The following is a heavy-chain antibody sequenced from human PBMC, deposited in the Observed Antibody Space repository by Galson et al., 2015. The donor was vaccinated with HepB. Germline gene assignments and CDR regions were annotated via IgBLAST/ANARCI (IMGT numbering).Heavy chain of an antibody. CDR1: GFTFSSYW. Sequence: SLRLSCAASGFTFSSYWMSWVRQAPGKGLEWVANIKQGGSEKYYVDSVKGRFTISRDNAKNSLYLQMNSLRAEDTAVYYCAISFRGYSHGYVLYAFDIWGQGTMVTVSS. CDR3: AISFRGYSHGYVLYAFDI. V-gene: IGHV3-7*01. CDR2: IKQGGSEK. J-gene: IGHJ3*02. D-gene: IGHD5-18*01.